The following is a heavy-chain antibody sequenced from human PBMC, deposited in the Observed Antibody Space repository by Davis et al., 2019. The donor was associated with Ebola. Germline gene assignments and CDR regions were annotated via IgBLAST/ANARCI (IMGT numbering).Heavy chain of an antibody. CDR2: ISSSSSYI. CDR1: GFTFSGSA. CDR3: ARHVGDIVVVPAAIPWWFDP. D-gene: IGHD2-2*02. J-gene: IGHJ5*02. Sequence: GESLKISCAASGFTFSGSAMHWVRQASGKGLEWVSSISSSSSYIYYADSVKGRFTISRDNAKNSLYLQMNSLRAEDTAVYYCARHVGDIVVVPAAIPWWFDPWGQGTLVTVSS. V-gene: IGHV3-21*01.